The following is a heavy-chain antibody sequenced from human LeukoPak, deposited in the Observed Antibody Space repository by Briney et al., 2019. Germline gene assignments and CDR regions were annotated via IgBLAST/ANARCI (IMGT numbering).Heavy chain of an antibody. D-gene: IGHD3-16*02. J-gene: IGHJ6*02. V-gene: IGHV4-4*07. CDR2: IYTSGST. CDR1: GGSISSYY. Sequence: SETLSITRTVSGGSISSYYWSWIRQPGGKGLEWIGRIYTSGSTNYDLSLKSRVTMSVDTSKNQFSLKLSSVTAADTAVYYCARDPDDYVWGSYRYIQNYGMDVWGQGTTVTVSS. CDR3: ARDPDDYVWGSYRYIQNYGMDV.